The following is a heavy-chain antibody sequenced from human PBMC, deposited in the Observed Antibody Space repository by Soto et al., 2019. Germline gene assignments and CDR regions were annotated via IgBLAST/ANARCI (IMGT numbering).Heavy chain of an antibody. V-gene: IGHV4-4*02. CDR2: IYHSGST. D-gene: IGHD2-21*02. J-gene: IGHJ4*02. CDR3: ASKVGVYCGGDCYTYYFDY. CDR1: GGSIRSSNW. Sequence: QVQLQESGPGRVKPSGTLSLTCAVSGGSIRSSNWWSWVRQPPGKGREWFGEIYHSGSTNYNPSLNSRVTISVDKSKNQFALKLSSVTAADTAVYYCASKVGVYCGGDCYTYYFDYWGQGTLVTVSS.